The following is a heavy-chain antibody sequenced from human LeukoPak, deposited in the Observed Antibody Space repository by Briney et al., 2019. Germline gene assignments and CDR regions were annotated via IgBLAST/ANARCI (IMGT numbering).Heavy chain of an antibody. Sequence: SETLSPTCTVSGGSIISCGYYWSWIRQPPVKGLEWIGHIYYSGSTYYNPSLKSRVTISADTSKTQFTLKLSSVTAADTAVYYCARNSAAAASDYFDYWGQGTLVTVSS. CDR1: GGSIISCGYY. V-gene: IGHV4-31*03. J-gene: IGHJ4*02. CDR2: IYYSGST. D-gene: IGHD6-13*01. CDR3: ARNSAAAASDYFDY.